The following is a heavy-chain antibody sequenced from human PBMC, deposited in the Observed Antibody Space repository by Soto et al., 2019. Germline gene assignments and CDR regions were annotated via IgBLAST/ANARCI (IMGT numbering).Heavy chain of an antibody. D-gene: IGHD4-17*01. CDR2: INAGNGNT. CDR3: ARDPTVVTGYYYYGVDV. J-gene: IGHJ6*02. V-gene: IGHV1-3*01. CDR1: GYTSTRYP. Sequence: LVTVYWKAPGYTSTRYPMHLVRPAPGKRLEGMGWINAGNGNTKYSQKFQGRVTITRDTSASTAYMELRSLRSEDTAVYYCARDPTVVTGYYYYGVDVWGQGTTV.